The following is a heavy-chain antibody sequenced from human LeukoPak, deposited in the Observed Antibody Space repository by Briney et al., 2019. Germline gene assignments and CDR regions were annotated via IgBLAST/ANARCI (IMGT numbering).Heavy chain of an antibody. Sequence: GGSLRLSCAASGFTFSSYSMNWVRQAPGKGLEWVSSISSSSSYIYYADSVKGRFTISRDNAKNSLYLQMNSLRAEDTAVYYCARDGPGCSGGSCATLYYYYYMDVWGKGTTVTVSS. J-gene: IGHJ6*03. CDR3: ARDGPGCSGGSCATLYYYYYMDV. CDR1: GFTFSSYS. D-gene: IGHD2-15*01. V-gene: IGHV3-21*01. CDR2: ISSSSSYI.